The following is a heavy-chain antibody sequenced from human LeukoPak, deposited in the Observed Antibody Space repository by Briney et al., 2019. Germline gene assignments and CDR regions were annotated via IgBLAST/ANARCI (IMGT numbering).Heavy chain of an antibody. CDR1: TDSISKSLYH. Sequence: SETLSLTCTVSTDSISKSLYHWAWVPQPPGKGLEWIAEIYYQGNTYYNPSLSGRVTISVDTSKNQFSLQLNAGTAADTALYFCASVKLGYYYDTNGYFDSGGQGIPVTVSS. D-gene: IGHD3-22*01. V-gene: IGHV4-39*07. CDR3: ASVKLGYYYDTNGYFDS. J-gene: IGHJ4*02. CDR2: IYYQGNT.